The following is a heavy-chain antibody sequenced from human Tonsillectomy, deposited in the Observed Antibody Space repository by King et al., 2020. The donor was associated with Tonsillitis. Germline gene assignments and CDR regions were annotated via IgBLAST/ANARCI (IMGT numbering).Heavy chain of an antibody. CDR3: VRGDFGVTDRESGYFSAGLDV. V-gene: IGHV3-21*01. CDR1: GFTFSDHS. Sequence: VQLVESGGGLVKPGGSLRLSCAASGFTFSDHSMTWVRQAPGKGLEWVALISSRSSYIYHADSVKGRFTISRDNPKKSLYLQMSSLRAEDTAVYYCVRGDFGVTDRESGYFSAGLDVGGQGTTVIVSS. J-gene: IGHJ6*02. CDR2: ISSRSSYI. D-gene: IGHD2-21*02.